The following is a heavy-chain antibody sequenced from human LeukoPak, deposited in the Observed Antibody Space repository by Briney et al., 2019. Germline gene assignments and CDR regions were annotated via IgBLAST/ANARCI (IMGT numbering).Heavy chain of an antibody. CDR2: IYHSGST. CDR3: ARDITIFGVVIISRWFDP. J-gene: IGHJ5*02. CDR1: GYSISSGYY. D-gene: IGHD3-3*01. V-gene: IGHV4-38-2*02. Sequence: SETLSLTCTVSGYSISSGYYWGWIRQPPGKGLEWIGSIYHSGSTYYNPSLKSRVTISVDTSKNQFSLKLSSVTAADTAVYYCARDITIFGVVIISRWFDPWGQGTLVTVSS.